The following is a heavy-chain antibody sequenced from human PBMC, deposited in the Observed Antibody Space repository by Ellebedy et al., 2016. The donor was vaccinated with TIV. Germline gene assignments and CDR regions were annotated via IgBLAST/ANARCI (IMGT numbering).Heavy chain of an antibody. CDR1: GFSFRSYW. CDR2: IYQDGGVQ. V-gene: IGHV3-7*01. D-gene: IGHD4-17*01. CDR3: ARRGSYGDYAVQINSWFDT. J-gene: IGHJ5*02. Sequence: PGESLKISCVASGFSFRSYWMSWVRQAPGKGLEWVANIYQDGGVQYYVDSVKGRFTISRDNADNSLFLQMNSLRAEDTAVYYCARRGSYGDYAVQINSWFDTWGRGTLVAVSS.